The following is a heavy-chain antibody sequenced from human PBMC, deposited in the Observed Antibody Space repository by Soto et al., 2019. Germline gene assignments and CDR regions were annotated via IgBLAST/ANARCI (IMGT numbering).Heavy chain of an antibody. J-gene: IGHJ6*02. D-gene: IGHD2-21*01. CDR1: GGSISSCY. V-gene: IGHV4-59*01. CDR3: ASWAVPLGDPDYYYYRMDV. Sequence: PSETLSLTCTVSGGSISSCYWYWIRQPPGKGLEWIGYIYYSGSTNYNHSLKRRVTISVDTYKNQFSLKLSSVTAADTAVYYCASWAVPLGDPDYYYYRMDVWGQGTTVTVSS. CDR2: IYYSGST.